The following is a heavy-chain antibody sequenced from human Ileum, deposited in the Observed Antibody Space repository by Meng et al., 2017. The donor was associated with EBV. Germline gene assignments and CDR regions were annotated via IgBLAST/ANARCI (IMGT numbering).Heavy chain of an antibody. D-gene: IGHD2-15*01. Sequence: QLQASRLGLVKPLQIMCIACTVSGSSISRYCWSWIRQPPGKGLEWIGYIYHSGNTNYTPSLKSRVTIAVDTYKTQSSLTLSSVTAADTAVYYCARGGWSRDYWGQGTLVTVSS. CDR3: ARGGWSRDY. V-gene: IGHV4-59*08. J-gene: IGHJ4*02. CDR1: GSSISRYC. CDR2: IYHSGNT.